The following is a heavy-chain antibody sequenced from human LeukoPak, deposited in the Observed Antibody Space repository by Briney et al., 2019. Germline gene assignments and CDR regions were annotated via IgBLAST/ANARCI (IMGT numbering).Heavy chain of an antibody. CDR3: ARQLWGAGGYYYYYMDV. CDR1: GYSISSGYY. Sequence: SKTLSLTGAVSGYSISSGYYGGWIRQPPGKGLEWIGSIYHSGSTYYNPSRKSRVTISVDTSKNQFSLKLSSLTAADTAVYYCARQLWGAGGYYYYYMDVWGKGTTVTVSS. CDR2: IYHSGST. D-gene: IGHD7-27*01. V-gene: IGHV4-38-2*01. J-gene: IGHJ6*03.